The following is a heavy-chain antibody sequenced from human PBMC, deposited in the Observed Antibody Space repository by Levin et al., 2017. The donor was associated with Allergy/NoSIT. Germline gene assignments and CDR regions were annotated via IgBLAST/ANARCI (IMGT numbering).Heavy chain of an antibody. D-gene: IGHD6-19*01. CDR3: ARYGGSGFNQ. CDR1: GFTFSSYS. V-gene: IGHV3-48*01. J-gene: IGHJ4*02. Sequence: GGSLRLSCVGSGFTFSSYSINWVRQAPGKGLEWLSYIGSGSSPIYYADSVKGRFTISRDDVKDSLYLQMNSLRPEDTAVYYCARYGGSGFNQWGQGTLVIVSS. CDR2: IGSGSSPI.